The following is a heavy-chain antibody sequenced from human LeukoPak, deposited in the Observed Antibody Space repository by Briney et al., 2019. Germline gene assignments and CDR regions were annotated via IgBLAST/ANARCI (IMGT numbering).Heavy chain of an antibody. CDR2: ISAYNGNT. CDR3: ALGGRSKGYYDKKYYFDY. D-gene: IGHD3-9*01. V-gene: IGHV1-18*01. Sequence: GASVKVSCKASGYTFTSYGISWVRQAPGQGLEWMGWISAYNGNTNYAQKLQGRVTMTTDTSTSTAYMELRSLRSDDTAVYYCALGGRSKGYYDKKYYFDYWGQGTLVTVSS. CDR1: GYTFTSYG. J-gene: IGHJ4*02.